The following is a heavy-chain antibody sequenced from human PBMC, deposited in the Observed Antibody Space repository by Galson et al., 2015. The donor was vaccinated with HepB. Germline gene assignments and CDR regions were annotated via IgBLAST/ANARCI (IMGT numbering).Heavy chain of an antibody. D-gene: IGHD3-3*01. J-gene: IGHJ6*03. CDR3: AVLYYDFWSGPQSYYYMDV. CDR1: GYTFTSYA. V-gene: IGHV1-3*01. CDR2: INAGNGNT. Sequence: VKVSCKASGYTFTSYAMHWVRQAPGQRLEWMGWINAGNGNTKYSQKFQGRVTITRDTSASTAYMELSSLRSEDTAVYYCAVLYYDFWSGPQSYYYMDVWGKGTTVTVSS.